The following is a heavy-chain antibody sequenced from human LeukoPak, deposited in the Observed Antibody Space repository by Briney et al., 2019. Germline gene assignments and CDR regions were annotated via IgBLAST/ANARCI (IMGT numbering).Heavy chain of an antibody. D-gene: IGHD3-10*01. V-gene: IGHV3-15*01. Sequence: GGSDRLFCGASVFTFSNVWESWLRGARGKGGERVGRTKRKADGGTTEYAAPGKGRLDISRHDSKHTLYLQMNSLKSEHTAVYYCTTFGELGMDVWGQRTTWTVSS. CDR2: TKRKADGGTT. CDR3: TTFGELGMDV. CDR1: VFTFSNVW. J-gene: IGHJ6*02.